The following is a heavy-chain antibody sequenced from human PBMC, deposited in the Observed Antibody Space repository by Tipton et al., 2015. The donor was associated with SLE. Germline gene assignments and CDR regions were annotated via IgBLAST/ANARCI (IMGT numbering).Heavy chain of an antibody. V-gene: IGHV3-13*01. J-gene: IGHJ5*02. CDR1: GFTFSSYD. CDR2: IGTAGDT. D-gene: IGHD1-26*01. CDR3: AGGGGSYNWFDP. Sequence: SLRLSCAASGFTFSSYDMHWVRQATGKGLEWVSAIGTAGDTYYPGSVKGRFTISRENAKNSLYLQMNSLRAGDTAVYYCAGGGGSYNWFDPWGQGTLVTVSS.